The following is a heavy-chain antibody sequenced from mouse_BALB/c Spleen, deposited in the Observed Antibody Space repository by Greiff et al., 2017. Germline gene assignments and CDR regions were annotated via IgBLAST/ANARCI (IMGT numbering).Heavy chain of an antibody. CDR3: ARSGYFDY. CDR1: GYSITSDYA. J-gene: IGHJ2*01. V-gene: IGHV3-2*02. D-gene: IGHD3-1*01. CDR2: ISYSGST. Sequence: EVKLEESGPGLVKPSQSLSLTCTVTGYSITSDYAWNWIRQFPGNKLEWMGYISYSGSTSYNPSLKSRISITRDTSKNQFFLQLNSVTTEDTATYYCARSGYFDYWGQGTTLTVSS.